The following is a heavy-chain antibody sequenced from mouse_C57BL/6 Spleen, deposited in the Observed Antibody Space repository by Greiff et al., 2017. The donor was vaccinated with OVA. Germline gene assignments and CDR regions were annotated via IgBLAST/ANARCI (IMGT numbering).Heavy chain of an antibody. Sequence: EVNLVESGGGLVKPGGSLKLSCAASGFTFSDYGMHWVRQAPEKGLEWVAYISSGSSTIYYADTVKGRFTISRDNAKNTLFLQMTSLRSEDTAMYYCARGYYDYDGWFAYWGQGTLVTVSA. CDR3: ARGYYDYDGWFAY. CDR1: GFTFSDYG. J-gene: IGHJ3*01. V-gene: IGHV5-17*01. D-gene: IGHD2-4*01. CDR2: ISSGSSTI.